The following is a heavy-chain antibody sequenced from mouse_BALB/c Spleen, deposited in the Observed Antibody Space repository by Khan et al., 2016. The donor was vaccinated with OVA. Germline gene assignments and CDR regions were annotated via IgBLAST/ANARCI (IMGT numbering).Heavy chain of an antibody. V-gene: IGHV3-2*02. CDR1: GYSITSDYA. J-gene: IGHJ1*01. D-gene: IGHD2-1*01. CDR3: ARRAYYGNWCFDV. Sequence: VQLKESGPGLVKPSQSLSLTCTVTGYSITSDYAWNWIRQFPGNKLEWMGYISYSGSTSYNPSLKSRISITRDTSKNQFFLQLSSVTTEDTATYCCARRAYYGNWCFDVWGAGTTVTVSS. CDR2: ISYSGST.